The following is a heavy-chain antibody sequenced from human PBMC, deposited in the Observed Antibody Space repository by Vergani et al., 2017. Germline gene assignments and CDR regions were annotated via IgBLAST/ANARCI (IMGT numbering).Heavy chain of an antibody. J-gene: IGHJ6*03. CDR3: ARATGGLPAMNYYYYMDV. V-gene: IGHV3-9*01. CDR1: GFTFDDYA. D-gene: IGHD2-2*01. CDR2: ISWNSGSI. Sequence: EVQLVESGGGLVQPGRSLRLSCAASGFTFDDYAMHWVRQAPGKGLEGVSGISWNSGSIGYADSVKGRVTISRDTAKNTMYLQMNSLRAEDTAVYYCARATGGLPAMNYYYYMDVWGKGTTVTVSS.